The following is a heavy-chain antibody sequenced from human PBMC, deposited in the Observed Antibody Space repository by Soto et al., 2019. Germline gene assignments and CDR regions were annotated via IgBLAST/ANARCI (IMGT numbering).Heavy chain of an antibody. CDR2: ISAYNGDT. CDR1: GYTFTTYG. V-gene: IGHV1-18*04. J-gene: IGHJ4*02. D-gene: IGHD5-12*01. CDR3: ARDVDVLTTPPGDY. Sequence: QVQLVQSGAEVKKPGASVKVSCKASGYTFTTYGISWVRQAPGQGLEWMGWISAYNGDTNYAQHLQGRVTMTTDTSANTAYMELRSLRSDDTAVHYCARDVDVLTTPPGDYGGQGTLVTVSS.